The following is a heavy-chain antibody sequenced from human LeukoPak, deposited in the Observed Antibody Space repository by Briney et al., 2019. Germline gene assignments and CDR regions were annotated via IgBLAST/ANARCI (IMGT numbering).Heavy chain of an antibody. Sequence: ASVKVSCKASGGTFSSYAISWVRQAPGQGLEWMGGIIPIFGTANYAQKFQGRVTITADESTSTAYMELSSLRSEDTAVYYCARDGGTGRYCSSTSCIPRGAFDIWGQGTMVTVSS. V-gene: IGHV1-69*13. D-gene: IGHD2-2*01. CDR2: IIPIFGTA. CDR3: ARDGGTGRYCSSTSCIPRGAFDI. CDR1: GGTFSSYA. J-gene: IGHJ3*02.